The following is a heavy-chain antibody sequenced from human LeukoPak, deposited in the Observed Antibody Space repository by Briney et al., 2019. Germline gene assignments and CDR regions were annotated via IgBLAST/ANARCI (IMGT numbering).Heavy chain of an antibody. CDR1: GGTFISYA. CDR3: ARVPGMNYYDSSGYLFDY. Sequence: VASVKVPCKASGGTFISYAISWVRQAPGQGLEWMGGIIPIFGTANYAQKFQGRVTITADESTSTAYMELSSLRSEDTAVYYCARVPGMNYYDSSGYLFDYWGQGTLVTVSS. J-gene: IGHJ4*02. D-gene: IGHD3-22*01. V-gene: IGHV1-69*01. CDR2: IIPIFGTA.